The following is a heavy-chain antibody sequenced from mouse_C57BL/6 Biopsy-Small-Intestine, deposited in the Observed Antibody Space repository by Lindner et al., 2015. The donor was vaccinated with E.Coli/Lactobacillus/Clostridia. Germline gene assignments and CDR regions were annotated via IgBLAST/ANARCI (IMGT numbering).Heavy chain of an antibody. CDR3: ARGNYGGDYFDY. Sequence: VQLQESGGDLVKPGGSLNLSCAASGFTFSDYGMHWVRQAPEKGLEWIAHISSGSSTIHYTDIVKGRFTISRDNAKNTLFLQMTSLRSEDTAMYYCARGNYGGDYFDYWGQGTTLTVSS. V-gene: IGHV5-17*01. CDR1: GFTFSDYG. CDR2: ISSGSSTI. D-gene: IGHD2-1*01. J-gene: IGHJ2*01.